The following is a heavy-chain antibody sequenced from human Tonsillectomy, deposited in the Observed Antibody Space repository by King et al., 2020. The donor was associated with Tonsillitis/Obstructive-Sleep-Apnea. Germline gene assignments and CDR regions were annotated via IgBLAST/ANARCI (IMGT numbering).Heavy chain of an antibody. Sequence: VQLVESGGGVVQPGRSLRLSCAASGFSFRSYAMHWVRQAPGKGLEWVGFTSFDGSDAYYADSVRGRFTISRDNSRKTLHLQMNSLRAEDTAVYYCATQGAVSQALHDFDFWGQGTMVTVSS. J-gene: IGHJ3*01. CDR2: TSFDGSDA. V-gene: IGHV3-30*04. D-gene: IGHD1-14*01. CDR3: ATQGAVSQALHDFDF. CDR1: GFSFRSYA.